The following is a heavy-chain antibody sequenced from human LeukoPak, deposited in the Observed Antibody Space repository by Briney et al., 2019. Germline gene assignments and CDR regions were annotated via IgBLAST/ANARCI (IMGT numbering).Heavy chain of an antibody. CDR1: GGSISSSSYY. CDR3: ARGLYSSGWYEGGNWFDP. D-gene: IGHD6-19*01. J-gene: IGHJ5*02. Sequence: PSETLSLTCTVSGGSISSSSYYWGWIRQPPGKGLEWIGSIYYSGSTYYNPSLKSRVTISVDTSKNQFSLKLSSVTAADTAVYYCARGLYSSGWYEGGNWFDPWGQGTLVTVSS. V-gene: IGHV4-39*07. CDR2: IYYSGST.